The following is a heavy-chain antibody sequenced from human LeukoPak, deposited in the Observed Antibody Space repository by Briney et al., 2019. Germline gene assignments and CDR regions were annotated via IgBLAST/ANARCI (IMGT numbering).Heavy chain of an antibody. D-gene: IGHD3-22*01. Sequence: GGSLRLSCAASGFSFSSSAMHWVRQAPGKGLEYVSAITNNGGYTYYANSVKGRFTISRDNSKNTLYLQMGSLRTENTAVYYCAGAPPDGFYDYWGQGTLVTDSS. CDR3: AGAPPDGFYDY. CDR2: ITNNGGYT. J-gene: IGHJ4*02. V-gene: IGHV3-64*01. CDR1: GFSFSSSA.